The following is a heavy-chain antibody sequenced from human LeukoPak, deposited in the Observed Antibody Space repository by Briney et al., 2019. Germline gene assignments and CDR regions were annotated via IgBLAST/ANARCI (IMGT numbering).Heavy chain of an antibody. V-gene: IGHV1-69*05. CDR1: GGTFSSYA. CDR2: IIPIFGTA. CDR3: AILGYCSGGNCYSSYYYYYMDV. J-gene: IGHJ6*03. D-gene: IGHD2-15*01. Sequence: GASVKVSCKASGGTFSSYAISWVRQAPGQGLEWMGGIIPIFGTANYAQKFQGRVTITTDESTSTAYMELSSLRSEDTAVYYCAILGYCSGGNCYSSYYYYYMDVWGKGTTVTVSS.